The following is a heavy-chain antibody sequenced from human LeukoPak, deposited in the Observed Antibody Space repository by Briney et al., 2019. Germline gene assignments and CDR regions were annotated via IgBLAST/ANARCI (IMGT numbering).Heavy chain of an antibody. J-gene: IGHJ5*02. V-gene: IGHV4-34*01. CDR3: ARGIPLLKWFDP. CDR2: IHQSGSA. Sequence: SETLSLTCAVYGGSFSGYYWTWIRQSPGKGLEWIGEIHQSGSANYNPSLKGRLTMSVDTSKNQFSLKMTSVTAADTAMYYCARGIPLLKWFDPWGLGTLVTVSS. D-gene: IGHD2-21*01. CDR1: GGSFSGYY.